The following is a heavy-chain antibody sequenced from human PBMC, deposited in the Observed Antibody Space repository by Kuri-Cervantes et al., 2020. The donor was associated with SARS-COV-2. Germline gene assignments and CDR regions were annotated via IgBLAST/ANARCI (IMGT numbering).Heavy chain of an antibody. V-gene: IGHV3-30*02. CDR2: IRYDGSNK. J-gene: IGHJ3*02. CDR3: AKSSPAAAGTFADAFDI. D-gene: IGHD6-13*01. CDR1: GFTFSSYS. Sequence: GESLKISCASSGFTFSSYSMNWVRQAPGKGLDWVAFIRYDGSNKYYADSVKGRFTISRDNSKNTLYLQMNSLRAEDTAVYYCAKSSPAAAGTFADAFDIWGQGTMVTVSS.